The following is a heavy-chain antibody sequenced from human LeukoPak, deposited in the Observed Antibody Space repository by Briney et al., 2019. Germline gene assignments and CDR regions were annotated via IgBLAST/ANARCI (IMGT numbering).Heavy chain of an antibody. CDR2: ISSSGSTI. D-gene: IGHD6-13*01. CDR1: GFTFSDYY. Sequence: GGSLRLSCAASGFTFSDYYMSWIRQAPGKGLEWVSYISSSGSTIYYADSVKGRFTISRDNAKNSLYLQMNSLRAEDTAVYYCARDAYSSSWYTHNWFDPWGQGTLVTVPS. CDR3: ARDAYSSSWYTHNWFDP. J-gene: IGHJ5*02. V-gene: IGHV3-11*01.